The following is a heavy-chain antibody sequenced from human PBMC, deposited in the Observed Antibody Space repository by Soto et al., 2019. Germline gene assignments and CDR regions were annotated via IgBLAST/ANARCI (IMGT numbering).Heavy chain of an antibody. J-gene: IGHJ6*02. CDR1: GYSFTTYN. V-gene: IGHV1-46*01. Sequence: QVQLVQSGTEVKKPGASVKISCKASGYSFTTYNLHWVRQAPGQRLEWMGIINPSVGSTTYAQNFQDRVTMTRDTSTTTVYMELSGLRSEDTAVYYCARARDMDFWGQRTPVTVSS. CDR3: ARARDMDF. CDR2: INPSVGST.